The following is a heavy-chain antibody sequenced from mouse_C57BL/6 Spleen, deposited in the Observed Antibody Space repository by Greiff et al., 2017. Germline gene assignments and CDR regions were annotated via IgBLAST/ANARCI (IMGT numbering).Heavy chain of an antibody. CDR1: GFTFSSYG. CDR2: ISSGGSYT. Sequence: EVQLVESGGDLVKPGGSLKLSCAASGFTFSSYGMSWVRQTPDKRLEWVATISSGGSYTYYPDSVKGRFTISRDNAKNTLYLQMSRLTSEDTAMYYCARQITTVVNYFDYWGQGTTLTVSS. J-gene: IGHJ2*01. D-gene: IGHD1-1*01. V-gene: IGHV5-6*01. CDR3: ARQITTVVNYFDY.